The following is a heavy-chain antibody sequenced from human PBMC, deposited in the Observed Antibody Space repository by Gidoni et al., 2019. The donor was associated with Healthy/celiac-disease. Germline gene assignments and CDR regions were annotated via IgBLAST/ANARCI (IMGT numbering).Heavy chain of an antibody. CDR2: ISSSRSTI. J-gene: IGHJ4*02. Sequence: QVLLVESGGVLLKSGGSLRTSCTASGFPFSDYYMGWIRQAPGKGLEWSSYISSSRSTIYYADSVKGRFTISRDNAKNSLYLQMNSLRAEDTAVYYCARERYSGSYYGADYWGQGTLVTVSS. CDR3: ARERYSGSYYGADY. CDR1: GFPFSDYY. V-gene: IGHV3-11*01. D-gene: IGHD1-26*01.